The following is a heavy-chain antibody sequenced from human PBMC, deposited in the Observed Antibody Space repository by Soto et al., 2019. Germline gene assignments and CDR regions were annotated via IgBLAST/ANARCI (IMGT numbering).Heavy chain of an antibody. D-gene: IGHD6-19*01. J-gene: IGHJ3*02. Sequence: EVQLVESGGGLVQPGGSLRLSCAASGFTVSSNSMSWVRQAPGKGLEWVSVIFTGGSTYYADSVIGRFTISRHISKNTVYLQMNSLRAEDTAVYYCARDRYSSGWLDAFDIWVQGTIVTVSS. CDR2: IFTGGST. CDR3: ARDRYSSGWLDAFDI. V-gene: IGHV3-53*04. CDR1: GFTVSSNS.